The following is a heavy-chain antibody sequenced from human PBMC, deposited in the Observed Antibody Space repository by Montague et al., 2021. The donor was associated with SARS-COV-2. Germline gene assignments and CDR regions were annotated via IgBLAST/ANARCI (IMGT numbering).Heavy chain of an antibody. CDR2: NK. CDR3: ARPALESYSKSWYRDY. V-gene: IGHV3-30*01. D-gene: IGHD6-13*01. Sequence: NKYYAESVKGRFTISRDNSKNTLYLQMNSLRAEDTAVYYCARPALESYSKSWYRDYWGQGTLSTVSS. J-gene: IGHJ4*02.